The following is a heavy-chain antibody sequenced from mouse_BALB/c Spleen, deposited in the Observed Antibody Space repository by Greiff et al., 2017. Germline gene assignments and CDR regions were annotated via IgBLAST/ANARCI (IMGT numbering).Heavy chain of an antibody. J-gene: IGHJ3*01. CDR2: ISSGGST. V-gene: IGHV5-6-5*01. CDR1: GFTFSSYA. Sequence: EVNVVESGGGLVKPGGSLKLSCAASGFTFSSYAMSWVRQTPEKRLEWVASISSGGSTYYPDSVKGRFTISRDNARNILYLQMSSLRSEDTAMYYCARGDGWVAYWGQGTLVTVSA. CDR3: ARGDGWVAY.